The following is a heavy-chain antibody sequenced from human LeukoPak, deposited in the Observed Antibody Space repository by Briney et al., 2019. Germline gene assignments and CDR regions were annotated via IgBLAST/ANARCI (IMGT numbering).Heavy chain of an antibody. CDR1: GYTFTSYD. V-gene: IGHV1-8*01. Sequence: ASVKVSCKASGYTFTSYDINWVRQATGQGLEWMGWMNPNSGNTGYAQKFQGRVTMTRNTSISTAYMELSSLRSEDTAVYYCARRQQLVRAFDIWGRGTMVTVSS. CDR3: ARRQQLVRAFDI. D-gene: IGHD6-13*01. CDR2: MNPNSGNT. J-gene: IGHJ3*02.